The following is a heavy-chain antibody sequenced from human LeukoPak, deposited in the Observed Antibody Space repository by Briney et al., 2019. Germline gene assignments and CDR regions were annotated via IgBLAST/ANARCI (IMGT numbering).Heavy chain of an antibody. CDR1: GFTFSSCA. V-gene: IGHV3-23*01. CDR3: TRRRSEAPTASFDY. Sequence: PGGSLRLSCAASGFTFSSCAVSWVSQAPGKGLEWVSGISAGGSGTYYTDSVKGRFTISRDNSNNTLYLQMNSLRAEDTAVYYCTRRRSEAPTASFDYWGQGTLVTVSS. D-gene: IGHD1-1*01. CDR2: ISAGGSGT. J-gene: IGHJ4*02.